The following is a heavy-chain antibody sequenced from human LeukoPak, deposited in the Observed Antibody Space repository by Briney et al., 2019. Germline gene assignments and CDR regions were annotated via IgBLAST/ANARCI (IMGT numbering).Heavy chain of an antibody. V-gene: IGHV4-31*03. D-gene: IGHD5-24*01. Sequence: SETLSLTCTVSGGSISSGGYYWNWIRQHPGRGLEWIGSIYYSGSTYYNPSLKSRVTISVDTSKNQFSLKLSSVTAADTAVFYCARASPEDRDAIDYWGQGTLVTVSS. J-gene: IGHJ4*02. CDR1: GGSISSGGYY. CDR2: IYYSGST. CDR3: ARASPEDRDAIDY.